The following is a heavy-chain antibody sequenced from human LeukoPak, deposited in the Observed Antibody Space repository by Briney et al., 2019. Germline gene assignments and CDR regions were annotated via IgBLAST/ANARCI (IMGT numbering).Heavy chain of an antibody. CDR3: ARPLVTAYYDSSGYSPDWYFDL. V-gene: IGHV5-51*01. J-gene: IGHJ2*01. CDR1: GYSFTSYW. CDR2: IYPGDSDT. D-gene: IGHD3-22*01. Sequence: GESLKISGKGSGYSFTSYWIGWVRQMPGKGLEWMGIIYPGDSDTRYSPSFQGQVTISADKSISTAYLQWSSLKASDTAMYYCARPLVTAYYDSSGYSPDWYFDLWGRGTLVTVSS.